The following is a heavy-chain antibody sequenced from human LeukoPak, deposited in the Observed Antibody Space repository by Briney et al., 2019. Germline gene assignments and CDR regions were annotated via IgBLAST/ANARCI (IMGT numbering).Heavy chain of an antibody. J-gene: IGHJ4*02. CDR2: IYYSGST. CDR3: ARSRVAGKGVKYFDY. V-gene: IGHV4-59*12. D-gene: IGHD6-19*01. CDR1: GGSISSYY. Sequence: SETLSLTCTVSGGSISSYYWSWIRQPPGKGLEWIGYIYYSGSTNYNPSLKSRVTISVDTSKNQFSLKLSSVTAADTAVYYCARSRVAGKGVKYFDYWGQGTLVTVSS.